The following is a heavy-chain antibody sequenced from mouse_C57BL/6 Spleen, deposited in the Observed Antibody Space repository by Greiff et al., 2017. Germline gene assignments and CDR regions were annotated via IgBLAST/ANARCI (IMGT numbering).Heavy chain of an antibody. CDR3: ARRDDY. CDR1: GYTFTSYW. Sequence: QVQLQQSGAELVKPGASVKLSCKASGYTFTSYWMQWVKQRPGQGLEWIGEIDPSDSYTNYNQKFKGKATLTVDTSSSTAYMQLSSLTSEDSAVYYCARRDDYWGQGTLVTVSA. CDR2: IDPSDSYT. J-gene: IGHJ3*01. V-gene: IGHV1-50*01.